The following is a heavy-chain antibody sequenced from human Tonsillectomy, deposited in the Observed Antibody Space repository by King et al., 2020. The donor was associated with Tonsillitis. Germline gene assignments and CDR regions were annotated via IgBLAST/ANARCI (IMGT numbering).Heavy chain of an antibody. D-gene: IGHD3-3*01. CDR2: IYDSGST. Sequence: QMQLQESGPGLVKPSGTLSLTCAVSGGSISSSNWWSWVRQPPGKGLEWIGEIYDSGSTNYNPSLKSRVTISVDKSKNQLSLKLTSVTAADTAVYYCARIGGETYYDFWSGRYGMDVWGQGTTVTVSS. CDR3: ARIGGETYYDFWSGRYGMDV. V-gene: IGHV4-4*02. CDR1: GGSISSSNW. J-gene: IGHJ6*02.